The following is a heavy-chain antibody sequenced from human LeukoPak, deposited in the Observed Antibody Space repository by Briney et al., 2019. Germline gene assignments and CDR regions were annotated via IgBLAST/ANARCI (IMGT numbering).Heavy chain of an antibody. CDR2: ISGSGGST. CDR1: GFTFSSYA. J-gene: IGHJ4*02. V-gene: IGHV3-23*01. CDR3: AKGGNAFDS. Sequence: PGGSLRLSCAASGFTFSSYAMSWVRQAPGKGLEWVSTISGSGGSTHYADSVKGRFTISRDNSKNTLYLQMNSLGAEDTAVYYCAKGGNAFDSWGQGTLVTVSS. D-gene: IGHD4-23*01.